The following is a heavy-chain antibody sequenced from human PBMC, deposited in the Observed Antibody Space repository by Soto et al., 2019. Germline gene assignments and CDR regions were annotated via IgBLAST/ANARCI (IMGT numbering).Heavy chain of an antibody. Sequence: WGSLRLSCAASGFTFSSYWMHWVRQAPGKGLVWVSRINSDGSSTSYADSVKGRFTISRDNAKNTLYLQMNSLRAEDTAVYYCASNYGSGSYYIYYGMDVWGQGTTVTVSS. J-gene: IGHJ6*02. D-gene: IGHD3-10*01. CDR3: ASNYGSGSYYIYYGMDV. CDR1: GFTFSSYW. V-gene: IGHV3-74*01. CDR2: INSDGSST.